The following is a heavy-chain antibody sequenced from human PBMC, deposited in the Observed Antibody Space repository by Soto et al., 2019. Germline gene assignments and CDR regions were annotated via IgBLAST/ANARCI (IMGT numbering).Heavy chain of an antibody. CDR3: AKGLIYCSGGSCYGNHDAFDI. V-gene: IGHV3-23*01. Sequence: AGGAPRHPRAASWGNFVNHGISRVRQAPGKGLGGGSAISGSGGSTYYADSVKGRFTISRDNSKNTLYLQMNSLRAEDTAVYYCAKGLIYCSGGSCYGNHDAFDIWGQGTMVTVSS. CDR1: WGNFVNHG. J-gene: IGHJ3*02. D-gene: IGHD2-15*01. CDR2: ISGSGGST.